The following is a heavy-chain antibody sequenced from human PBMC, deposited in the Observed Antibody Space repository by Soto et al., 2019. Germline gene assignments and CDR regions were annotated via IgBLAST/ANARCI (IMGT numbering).Heavy chain of an antibody. D-gene: IGHD2-21*02. Sequence: VKVSCKASAGTFSMYSLSCVVQSPGQGLEWMGGIIPIFGTANYAQKFQGRVTITADESTSTAYMELSSLRSEDTAVYYCARERGGDSRAFDIWGQGTMVTVSS. CDR2: IIPIFGTA. J-gene: IGHJ3*02. CDR1: AGTFSMYS. V-gene: IGHV1-69*01. CDR3: ARERGGDSRAFDI.